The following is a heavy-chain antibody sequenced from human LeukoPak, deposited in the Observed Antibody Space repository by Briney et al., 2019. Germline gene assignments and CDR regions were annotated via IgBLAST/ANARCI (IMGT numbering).Heavy chain of an antibody. CDR1: GFTFSSYA. CDR2: ISAGSGTV. V-gene: IGHV3-48*04. J-gene: IGHJ2*01. Sequence: GGSLRLSCAASGFTFSSYAMNWVRQAPGTGLEWLSYISAGSGTVSSADSVKGRFTISRDNARESLSLQMNSLRVEDTAVYYCTRDLGLRRMIWGRGTLVIVSS. D-gene: IGHD6-25*01. CDR3: TRDLGLRRMI.